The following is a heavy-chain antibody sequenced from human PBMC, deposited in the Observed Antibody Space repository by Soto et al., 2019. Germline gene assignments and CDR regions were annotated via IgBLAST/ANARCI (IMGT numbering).Heavy chain of an antibody. CDR1: GFSLSTTGMC. CDR3: SRAVGGFTYGYPDY. D-gene: IGHD5-18*01. J-gene: IGHJ4*02. CDR2: IDWADDK. V-gene: IGHV2-70*01. Sequence: DSGPSWEPTQTLTLTCTFSGFSLSTTGMCVSWIRQPPGKALEWLALIDWADDKYYSTSLKTRLTISKDTSKNQVVLTMTNVEPVDTATYFCSRAVGGFTYGYPDYWGQGTLVTV.